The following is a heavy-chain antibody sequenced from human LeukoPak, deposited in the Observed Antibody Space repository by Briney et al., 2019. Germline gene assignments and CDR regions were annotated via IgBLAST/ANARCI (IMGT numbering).Heavy chain of an antibody. V-gene: IGHV3-48*01. CDR3: ARQGPNVRFGIDY. J-gene: IGHJ4*02. CDR1: GFTFSSYS. CDR2: IGISSGNT. D-gene: IGHD3-10*02. Sequence: PGGSLRLSCAASGFTFSSYSMNWVRQAPGKGLEWISYIGISSGNTKYADSVKGRFTISGDKAKNSLYLQMNSLRVEDTAVYYCARQGPNVRFGIDYWGQGTLVTVSS.